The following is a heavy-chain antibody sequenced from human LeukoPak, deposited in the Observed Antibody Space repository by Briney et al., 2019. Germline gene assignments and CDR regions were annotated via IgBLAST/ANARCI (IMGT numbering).Heavy chain of an antibody. CDR1: GFTFSSYS. V-gene: IGHV3-21*01. J-gene: IGHJ6*02. Sequence: TGGSLRLSCAASGFTFSSYSMNWVRQAPGKGLEWVSSISSSSSYIYYADSVKGRFTISRDNAKNSLYLQMNRLRAEDTAVYYCASSGGSWSMDVWGQGTTVTVSS. CDR3: ASSGGSWSMDV. CDR2: ISSSSSYI. D-gene: IGHD2-15*01.